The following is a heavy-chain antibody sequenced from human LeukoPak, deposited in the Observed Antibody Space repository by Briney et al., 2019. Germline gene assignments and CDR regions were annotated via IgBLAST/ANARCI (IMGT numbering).Heavy chain of an antibody. D-gene: IGHD4-11*01. CDR1: DDSITMYY. CDR3: ARGRVSSSTWYSTYYYYFYMDV. Sequence: SGTLSLTCSVSDDSITMYYWTWIRQPPGKGLEWIGYVDHTGSTNFNPSLNGRVSISRDTSKNLFSLRLRSVTAADTAVYFCARGRVSSSTWYSTYYYYFYMDVWGKGTTVTVSS. J-gene: IGHJ6*03. V-gene: IGHV4-59*01. CDR2: VDHTGST.